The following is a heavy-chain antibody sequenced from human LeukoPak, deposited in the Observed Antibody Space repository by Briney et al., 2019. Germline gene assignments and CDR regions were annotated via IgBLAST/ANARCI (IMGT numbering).Heavy chain of an antibody. V-gene: IGHV3-66*04. Sequence: GGSLRLSCAASGFTVSSNYMSWVRQAPGKGLEWVSVIYSGGSTYYADSVKGRFTISRDNAKNSLYLQMNSLRAEDTAAYYCARQGGATVAFDIWGQGTMVTVSS. CDR3: ARQGGATVAFDI. CDR2: IYSGGST. CDR1: GFTVSSNY. D-gene: IGHD1-26*01. J-gene: IGHJ3*02.